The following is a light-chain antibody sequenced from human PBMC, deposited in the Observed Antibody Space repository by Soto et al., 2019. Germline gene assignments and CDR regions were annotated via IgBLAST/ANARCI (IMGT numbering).Light chain of an antibody. CDR2: EVS. CDR1: SNNVGGYNY. J-gene: IGLJ1*01. V-gene: IGLV2-14*01. CDR3: SSYTSSSTYV. Sequence: QSALTQPRSVSGSPGQSVTISCTGASNNVGGYNYVSWSQQHPGKAPQLMIYEVSNRPSGVSNRFSGSKSGNTASLTISGLQAEDEADYYCSSYTSSSTYVFGTGTKLTVL.